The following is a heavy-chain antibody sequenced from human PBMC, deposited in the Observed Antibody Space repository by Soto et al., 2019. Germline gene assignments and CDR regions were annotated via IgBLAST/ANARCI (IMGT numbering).Heavy chain of an antibody. Sequence: GGSLRLSCAASGFTFSSHAMGWVRQAPGKGLEWVSGVSASGDSTNHADSVKGRFTYSRDNSKNTLYLQMSSPEVEDTAMYYCAKAPLAIVRVGYFDSWGQGTLVTVSS. D-gene: IGHD3-10*01. CDR3: AKAPLAIVRVGYFDS. J-gene: IGHJ4*02. V-gene: IGHV3-23*01. CDR2: VSASGDST. CDR1: GFTFSSHA.